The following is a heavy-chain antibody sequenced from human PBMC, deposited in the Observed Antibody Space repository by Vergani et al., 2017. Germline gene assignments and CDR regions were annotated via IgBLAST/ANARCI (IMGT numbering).Heavy chain of an antibody. J-gene: IGHJ4*02. CDR1: GYSFTSYW. CDR2: IYPGDSDT. V-gene: IGHV5-51*03. Sequence: EVQLVQSGAEVKKPGESLKISCKGSGYSFTSYWIGWVRQMPGKGLELMGIIYPGDSDTRYSPSFQGQVTISTDKSISTDYLQWSSLKASDTAMYYCARANSLYSSGWRHFDYWGQGTLVTVSS. CDR3: ARANSLYSSGWRHFDY. D-gene: IGHD6-19*01.